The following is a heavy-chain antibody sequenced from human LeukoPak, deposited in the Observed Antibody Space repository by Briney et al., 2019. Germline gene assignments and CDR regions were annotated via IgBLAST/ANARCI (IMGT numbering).Heavy chain of an antibody. V-gene: IGHV3-23*01. J-gene: IGHJ4*02. CDR3: ANLYDFWSGYFDY. D-gene: IGHD3-3*01. CDR2: ISGSGGST. Sequence: PGGSLRLSCAAYGFTFSIYAMSWVRQAPGKGLEWVSAISGSGGSTYYADSVKGRFTISRDNSKNTLYLQMNSLRAEDTAVYYCANLYDFWSGYFDYWGQGTLVTVSS. CDR1: GFTFSIYA.